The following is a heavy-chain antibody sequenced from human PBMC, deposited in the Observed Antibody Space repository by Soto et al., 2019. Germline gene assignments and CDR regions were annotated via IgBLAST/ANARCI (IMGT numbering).Heavy chain of an antibody. CDR3: ARGPYYYDSSGYYYTPGPLDY. CDR2: IYYSGST. Sequence: TLSLTCTVSGGSISSGGYYWSWIRQHPGKGLEWIGYIYYSGSTYYNPSLKSRVTISVDTSKNQFSLKLSSVTAADTAVYYCARGPYYYDSSGYYYTPGPLDYWGQGTLVTVSS. J-gene: IGHJ4*02. D-gene: IGHD3-22*01. CDR1: GGSISSGGYY. V-gene: IGHV4-31*03.